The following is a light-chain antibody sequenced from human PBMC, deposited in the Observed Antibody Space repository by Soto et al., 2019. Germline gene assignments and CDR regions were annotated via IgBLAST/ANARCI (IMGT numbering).Light chain of an antibody. CDR3: CSYAGSSLV. CDR2: DVS. Sequence: QSVLTQPRSVSGSPGQSVTISCTGTSSDVGGYKYVSWYQQHPGKAPKFIIYDVSERPSGVPDRFSGSKSGNTASLTISGLEAEDEADYYCCSYAGSSLVFGGGTKLTVL. CDR1: SSDVGGYKY. J-gene: IGLJ2*01. V-gene: IGLV2-11*01.